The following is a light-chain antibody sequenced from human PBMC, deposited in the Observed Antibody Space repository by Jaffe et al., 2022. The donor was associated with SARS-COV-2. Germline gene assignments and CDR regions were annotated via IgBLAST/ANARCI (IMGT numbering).Light chain of an antibody. Sequence: DIVMTQSPLSLPVTPGEPASISCRSSRSLLHSTGHTYLDWYLQKPGQSPQLLISLGSDRASGVPDRFSGSGSGTDFTLRISRVEAEDVGVYYCMQALQTPWTFGQGTKVEIK. J-gene: IGKJ1*01. CDR1: RSLLHSTGHTY. CDR2: LGS. V-gene: IGKV2-28*01. CDR3: MQALQTPWT.